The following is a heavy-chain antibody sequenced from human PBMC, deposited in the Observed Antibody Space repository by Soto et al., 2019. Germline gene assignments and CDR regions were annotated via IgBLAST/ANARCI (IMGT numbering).Heavy chain of an antibody. J-gene: IGHJ4*02. CDR1: GFTFSSYA. V-gene: IGHV3-23*01. Sequence: EVQLLESGGGRIQPGGSLRLSCAASGFTFSSYAMNWVRQVPGKGLQWVSGISGSGSSTYYSDSVRGRFTISRDNSGNTLYLQMRSLRVEDTALYYCAKGDRNQPAVVDYWGQGTLVTVSS. CDR3: AKGDRNQPAVVDY. CDR2: ISGSGSST. D-gene: IGHD2-2*01.